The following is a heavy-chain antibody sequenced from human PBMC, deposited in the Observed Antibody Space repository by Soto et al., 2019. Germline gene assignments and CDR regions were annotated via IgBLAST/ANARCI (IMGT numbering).Heavy chain of an antibody. D-gene: IGHD2-15*01. J-gene: IGHJ6*02. CDR1: GFTFDDYA. Sequence: EVQLVESGGGLVQPGRSLRLSCAASGFTFDDYAMHWVRQAPGKGLEWVSGISWNSGSIGYADSVKGRFTNSRDNAKNSLYLQMNSLRAEDTALYYCAKDKYCSGGSCYHGMDVWGQGTTVTVSS. CDR3: AKDKYCSGGSCYHGMDV. V-gene: IGHV3-9*01. CDR2: ISWNSGSI.